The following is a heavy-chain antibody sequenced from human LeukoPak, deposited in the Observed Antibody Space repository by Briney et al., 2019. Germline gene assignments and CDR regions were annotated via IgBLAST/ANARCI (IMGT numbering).Heavy chain of an antibody. J-gene: IGHJ3*02. CDR3: ARDDQGYCSSTSCSQGAFDI. CDR1: GYTFTSYA. V-gene: IGHV1-3*01. Sequence: ASVKVSCKASGYTFTSYAMHWVRQAPGQRLEWMGWINAGNGNTKYPQKFQGRVTITRDTSASTAYMELSSLRSEDTAVYYCARDDQGYCSSTSCSQGAFDIWGQGTMVTVSS. D-gene: IGHD2-2*01. CDR2: INAGNGNT.